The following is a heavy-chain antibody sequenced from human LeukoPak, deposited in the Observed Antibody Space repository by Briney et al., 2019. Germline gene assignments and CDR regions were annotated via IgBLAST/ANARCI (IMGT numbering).Heavy chain of an antibody. V-gene: IGHV4-31*03. CDR3: ARLYCSSISCCVDH. D-gene: IGHD2-2*01. J-gene: IGHJ4*02. Sequence: SSQTLSLTCTVSGGSISSGGYYWSWIRQPPGKGLEWIGEINRSGSANYNPSVKSRVTISVDTSKNQFSLKVTSVTAADTAVYYCARLYCSSISCCVDHWGQGTLVTVSS. CDR2: INRSGSA. CDR1: GGSISSGGYY.